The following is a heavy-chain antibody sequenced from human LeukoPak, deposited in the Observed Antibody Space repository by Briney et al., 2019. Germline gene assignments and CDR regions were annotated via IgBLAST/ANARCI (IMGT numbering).Heavy chain of an antibody. J-gene: IGHJ4*02. V-gene: IGHV4-59*08. D-gene: IGHD2-15*01. CDR1: GGSISSFY. CDR3: ARHRDSRGFFFDY. CDR2: IYSSGGT. Sequence: SETLSPTCTVSGGSISSFYWSWIRQPPGKGLEWIGYIYSSGGTNYNPSLKSRVTISVDTSKNQFSLKLSSVTAADTAVYFCARHRDSRGFFFDYWGQGTLVTVSS.